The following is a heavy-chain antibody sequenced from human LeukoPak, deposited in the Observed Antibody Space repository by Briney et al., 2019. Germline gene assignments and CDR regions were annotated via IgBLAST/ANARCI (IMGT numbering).Heavy chain of an antibody. CDR2: ISSSSSYI. CDR1: GFTFSSYS. CDR3: ARAPVVTNLYYFDY. D-gene: IGHD3-22*01. Sequence: GGSLRLSCAASGFTFSSYSMNWVRQAPGKELEWVSSISSSSSYIYYADSVKGRFTISRDNAKNSLYLQMNSLRAEDTAVYYCARAPVVTNLYYFDYWGQGTLVTVSS. V-gene: IGHV3-21*01. J-gene: IGHJ4*02.